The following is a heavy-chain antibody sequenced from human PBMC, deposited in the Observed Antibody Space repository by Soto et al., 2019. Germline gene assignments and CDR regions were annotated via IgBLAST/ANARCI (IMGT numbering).Heavy chain of an antibody. CDR1: GFTFSSYA. D-gene: IGHD3-16*02. V-gene: IGHV3-23*01. Sequence: EVQLLESGGGLVQPGGSLRLSCAASGFTFSSYAMSWVRQAPGKGLEWVSVISGSEGSTYYADSVKGRFIISRDNSKNKLYLQMKSLRAEDTAVYYCAKDLPYDYVWGSYRPIFYYYGMDVWGQGTTVTVSS. CDR2: ISGSEGST. CDR3: AKDLPYDYVWGSYRPIFYYYGMDV. J-gene: IGHJ6*02.